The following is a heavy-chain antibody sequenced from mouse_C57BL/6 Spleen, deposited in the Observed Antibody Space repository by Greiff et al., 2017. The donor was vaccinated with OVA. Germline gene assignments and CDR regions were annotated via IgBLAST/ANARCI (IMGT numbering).Heavy chain of an antibody. Sequence: QVQLQQPGAELVKPGASVKMSCKASGYTFTSYWITWVKQRPGQGLEWIGDIYPGSGSTNYNEKFKSKATLTVDTSSSTAYMQLSSLTSEDSAVYYCARRVKATYYFDYWGQGTTLTVSS. V-gene: IGHV1-55*01. CDR3: ARRVKATYYFDY. J-gene: IGHJ2*01. CDR1: GYTFTSYW. CDR2: IYPGSGST.